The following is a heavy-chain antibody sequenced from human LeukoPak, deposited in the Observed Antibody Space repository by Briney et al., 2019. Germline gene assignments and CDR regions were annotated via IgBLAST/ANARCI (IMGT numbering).Heavy chain of an antibody. Sequence: SETLSLTCTVSGGSISSYYWSWIRQPPGKGLEWIGYIYHSGSTYYNPSLKSRVTISVDRSKNQFSLKLSSVTAADTAVYYCARDVHDFWSYYMDVWGKGTTVTVSS. CDR2: IYHSGST. D-gene: IGHD3-3*01. CDR1: GGSISSYY. V-gene: IGHV4-59*12. J-gene: IGHJ6*03. CDR3: ARDVHDFWSYYMDV.